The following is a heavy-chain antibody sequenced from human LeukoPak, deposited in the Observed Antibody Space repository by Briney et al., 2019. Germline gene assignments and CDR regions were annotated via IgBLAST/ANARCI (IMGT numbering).Heavy chain of an antibody. D-gene: IGHD1-1*01. CDR3: AKEGFPQLPGDYMDV. Sequence: GGSLRLSCAASGFTFDDYTMHWVRQAPGKGLEWVSLISWDGGSTYYADSVKGRFTISRDNSKNSLYLQMNSLGTEDTALYYCAKEGFPQLPGDYMDVWGKGTTVTVSS. J-gene: IGHJ6*03. CDR1: GFTFDDYT. CDR2: ISWDGGST. V-gene: IGHV3-43*01.